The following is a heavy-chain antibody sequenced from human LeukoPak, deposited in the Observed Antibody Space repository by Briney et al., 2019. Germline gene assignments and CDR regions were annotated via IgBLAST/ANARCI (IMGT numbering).Heavy chain of an antibody. V-gene: IGHV3-48*01. D-gene: IGHD6-6*01. CDR2: ISSSSSTI. J-gene: IGHJ4*02. Sequence: AGGSLRLSCAASGLTFSSYSMNWVRQAPGKGLEWVSYISSSSSTIYYADSVKGRFTISRDKSKNTLYLQMNSLRAEDTAVYYCASSFNNVDKYSSSSNDYWGQGTLVTVSS. CDR3: ASSFNNVDKYSSSSNDY. CDR1: GLTFSSYS.